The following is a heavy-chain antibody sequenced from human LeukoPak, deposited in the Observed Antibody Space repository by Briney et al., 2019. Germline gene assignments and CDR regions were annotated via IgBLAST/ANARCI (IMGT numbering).Heavy chain of an antibody. CDR2: IYYSGIT. CDR1: GGSISSSSYY. V-gene: IGHV4-39*07. D-gene: IGHD3-16*01. CDR3: ARDRGGYNWFDP. J-gene: IGHJ5*02. Sequence: SETLSLTCTVSGGSISSSSYYWVWIRLPPGKGLEFIGNIYYSGITYYNPSLKSRVTISVDTSKNQFSLKLSSVTAADTAVYYCARDRGGYNWFDPWGQGTLVTVSS.